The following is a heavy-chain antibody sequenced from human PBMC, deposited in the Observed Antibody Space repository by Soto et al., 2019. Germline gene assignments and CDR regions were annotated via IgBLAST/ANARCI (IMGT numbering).Heavy chain of an antibody. J-gene: IGHJ5*02. CDR2: IIPILGIA. Sequence: QVQLVQSGAEVKKPGSSVKVSCKASGGTFSSYTISWVRQAPGQGLEWMGRIIPILGIANYAQKFQGRVTITADKSTSTAYMELSSLRSEDTAVYYCARGSTWNDVGGWFDPWGQGTLVTVSS. D-gene: IGHD1-20*01. CDR1: GGTFSSYT. V-gene: IGHV1-69*02. CDR3: ARGSTWNDVGGWFDP.